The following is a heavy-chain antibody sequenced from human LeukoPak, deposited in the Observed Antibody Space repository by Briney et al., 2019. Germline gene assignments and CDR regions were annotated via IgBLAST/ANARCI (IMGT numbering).Heavy chain of an antibody. CDR3: TRQRFLAARPGYFDY. CDR1: GFTFGDYA. V-gene: IGHV3-49*04. D-gene: IGHD6-6*01. CDR2: IRSKAYGGTT. Sequence: PGGSLRLSCTASGFTFGDYAMSWVRQAPGKGVEWVGFIRSKAYGGTTEYAASVKGRFTISRDDSKSIAYLQMNSLKTEDTAVYYCTRQRFLAARPGYFDYWGQGTLVTVSS. J-gene: IGHJ4*02.